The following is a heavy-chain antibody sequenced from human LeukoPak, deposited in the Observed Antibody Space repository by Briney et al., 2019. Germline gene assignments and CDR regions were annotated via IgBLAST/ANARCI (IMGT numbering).Heavy chain of an antibody. D-gene: IGHD3-3*01. CDR2: ISAYNGNT. CDR1: GYTFTSYG. V-gene: IGHV1-18*01. Sequence: ASVKVSCKASGYTFTSYGISWVRQAPGQGLEWMGWISAYNGNTNYAQKLQGRVTVTTDTSTSTAYMELRSLRSDDTAVYYCARDVGRITIFGVVNVMHVWGKGTTVTVSS. CDR3: ARDVGRITIFGVVNVMHV. J-gene: IGHJ6*03.